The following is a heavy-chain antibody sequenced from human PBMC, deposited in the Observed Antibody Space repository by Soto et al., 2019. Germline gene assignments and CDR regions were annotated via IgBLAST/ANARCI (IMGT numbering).Heavy chain of an antibody. CDR3: ATGGWYCRGGSCHFDY. V-gene: IGHV3-23*01. CDR2: INDNGDTT. J-gene: IGHJ4*02. CDR1: GFTFSDDA. D-gene: IGHD2-15*01. Sequence: EVQLLESGGGLVQPGESLRLSCAASGFTFSDDAMSWVRQAPGKGLEWVSGINDNGDTTHYADSVKGRFTISRDNTRNKMSLQMSILRGEDTAVYYCATGGWYCRGGSCHFDYWGQGTMVTVSS.